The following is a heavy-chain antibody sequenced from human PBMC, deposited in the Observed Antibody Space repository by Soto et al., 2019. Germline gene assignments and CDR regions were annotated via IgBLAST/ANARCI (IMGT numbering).Heavy chain of an antibody. Sequence: ASVKVSCKASGGTFSSYAISWVRQAPGQGLEWMGGIIPIFGTANYAQKFQGRVTITADESTSTAYMELSSLRSEDTAVYYCARKSGRDGYNLAPNDAFDMWGQGTMVTVSS. D-gene: IGHD5-12*01. CDR3: ARKSGRDGYNLAPNDAFDM. CDR2: IIPIFGTA. CDR1: GGTFSSYA. V-gene: IGHV1-69*13. J-gene: IGHJ3*02.